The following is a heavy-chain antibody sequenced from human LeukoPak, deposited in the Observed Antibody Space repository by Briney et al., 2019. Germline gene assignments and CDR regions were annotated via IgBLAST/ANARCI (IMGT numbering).Heavy chain of an antibody. CDR1: GFTFDDYG. V-gene: IGHV3-20*04. D-gene: IGHD3-10*01. Sequence: PGGSLRLSCAASGFTFDDYGMSWVRQAPGKGLEWVSGINWNGGSTGYADSVKGRFTISRDNAKNTLYLQMNSLRVEDTAVYYCARALGSGWVYFLGGQGTLVTVSS. CDR3: ARALGSGWVYFL. CDR2: INWNGGST. J-gene: IGHJ4*02.